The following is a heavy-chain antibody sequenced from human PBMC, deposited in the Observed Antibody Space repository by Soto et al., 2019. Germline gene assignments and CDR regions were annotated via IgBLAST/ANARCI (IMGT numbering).Heavy chain of an antibody. D-gene: IGHD2-21*02. CDR3: ARDYVGGDRGPAAFDI. Sequence: GESLKISCKTSGYTFTSYGVSWVRQAPGQGLEWMGWISAYNGNTNYAQNLQGRVTMTTDTSTTTAYMELRSLRADDTAVYYCARDYVGGDRGPAAFDIWGQGTMVTVSS. CDR1: GYTFTSYG. J-gene: IGHJ3*02. V-gene: IGHV1-18*01. CDR2: ISAYNGNT.